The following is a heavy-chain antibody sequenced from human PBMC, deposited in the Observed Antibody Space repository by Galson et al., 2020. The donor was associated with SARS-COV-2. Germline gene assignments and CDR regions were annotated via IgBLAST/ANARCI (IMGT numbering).Heavy chain of an antibody. CDR3: ARRGGAPTGKDNVCDP. CDR2: ISYDGNNK. CDR1: GFTFSSSA. V-gene: IGHV3-30*04. D-gene: IGHD6-13*01. Sequence: TEGSLRLSCAASGFTFSSSAMHWVRQAPGKGLEWVALISYDGNNKFYADSVKGRFTISRDNSKNTLYLQMNSLRAEDTAIYYCARRGGAPTGKDNVCDPWGQGTLVTVSS. J-gene: IGHJ5*02.